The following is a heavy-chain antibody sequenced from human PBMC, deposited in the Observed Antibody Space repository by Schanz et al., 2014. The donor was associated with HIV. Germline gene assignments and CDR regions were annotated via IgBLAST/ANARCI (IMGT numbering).Heavy chain of an antibody. J-gene: IGHJ6*02. V-gene: IGHV3-11*04. CDR3: ANTEFPYSSSSDYYYGMDV. CDR2: ISSSGSTI. D-gene: IGHD6-6*01. Sequence: QVQLVESGGGLVKPGGSLRLSCAASGFTFSDYYMSWIRQAPGKGLEWVSYISSSGSTIHYADSVKGRFTISRDNSKNTLYLQMNNLRLEDTAVYYCANTEFPYSSSSDYYYGMDVWGQGTTVTVSS. CDR1: GFTFSDYY.